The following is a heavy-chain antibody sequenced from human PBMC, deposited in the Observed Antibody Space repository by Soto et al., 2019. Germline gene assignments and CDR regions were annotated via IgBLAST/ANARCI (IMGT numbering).Heavy chain of an antibody. J-gene: IGHJ4*02. Sequence: SETLSLTCAVSGGSISSGGYSWSWIRQPPGKGLEWIGYIYHSGSTYYNPSLKSRVTISVDRSKNQFSLKLSSVTAADTAVYYCASASTAVTTLDYLGQGNVVTVSS. V-gene: IGHV4-30-2*01. CDR3: ASASTAVTTLDY. D-gene: IGHD4-17*01. CDR1: GGSISSGGYS. CDR2: IYHSGST.